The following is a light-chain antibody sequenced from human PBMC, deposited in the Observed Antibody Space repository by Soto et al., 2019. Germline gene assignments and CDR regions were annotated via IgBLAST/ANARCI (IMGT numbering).Light chain of an antibody. CDR1: SRDVGGYNY. CDR3: NSYRNTAARYV. CDR2: DVG. V-gene: IGLV2-14*03. Sequence: SVLPQPASGSGSPGQSITLSCTGTSRDVGGYNYVSWYQHRPGEVPKLIIYDVGNRPSGVSDRFSGSKSGDTASLTISGLRAEDEADYYCNSYRNTAARYVFGTGTKVTVL. J-gene: IGLJ1*01.